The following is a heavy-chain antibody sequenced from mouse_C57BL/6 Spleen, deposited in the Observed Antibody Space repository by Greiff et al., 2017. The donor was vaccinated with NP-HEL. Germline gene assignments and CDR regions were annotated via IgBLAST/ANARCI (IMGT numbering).Heavy chain of an antibody. CDR1: GFTFSDYG. CDR3: ARGRSYYAMDY. Sequence: EVNLVESGGGLVKPGGSLKLSCAASGFTFSDYGMHWVRQAPEKGLEWVAYISSGSSTIYYADTVKGRFTISRDNAKNTLFLQMTSLRSEDTAMYYCARGRSYYAMDYWGQGTSVTVSS. V-gene: IGHV5-17*01. CDR2: ISSGSSTI. J-gene: IGHJ4*01.